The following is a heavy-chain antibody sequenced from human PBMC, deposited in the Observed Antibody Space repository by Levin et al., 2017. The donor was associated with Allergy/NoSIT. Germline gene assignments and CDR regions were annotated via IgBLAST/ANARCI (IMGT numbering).Heavy chain of an antibody. D-gene: IGHD6-19*01. V-gene: IGHV3-66*01. CDR1: GFSVSSNY. CDR2: IYSGGDT. CDR3: ARADGYNSGWYGYYYYGMDV. Sequence: GGSLRLSCAASGFSVSSNYMTWVRQAPGKGLEWVSVIYSGGDTYYGDSVKGRFTISRDASKNTLYLQMNSLRVEDTAVYYCARADGYNSGWYGYYYYGMDVWGQGTTVTVSS. J-gene: IGHJ6*02.